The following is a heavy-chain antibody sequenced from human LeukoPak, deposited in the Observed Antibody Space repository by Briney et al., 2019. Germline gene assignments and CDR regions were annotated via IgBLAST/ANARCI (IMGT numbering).Heavy chain of an antibody. CDR1: GFTFSDYY. J-gene: IGHJ4*02. V-gene: IGHV3-11*05. Sequence: PGGSLRLSCAASGFTFSDYYMSWIRQAPGKGLEWVSYISSSSSYTNYADSVKGRFTISRDNAKNSLYLQMNSLRAEDTAVYYCAKDKEGVPAVLGYWGQGTLVTVSS. D-gene: IGHD2-2*01. CDR3: AKDKEGVPAVLGY. CDR2: ISSSSSYT.